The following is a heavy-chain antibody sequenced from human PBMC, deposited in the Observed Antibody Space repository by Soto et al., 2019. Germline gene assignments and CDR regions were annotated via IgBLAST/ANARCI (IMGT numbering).Heavy chain of an antibody. J-gene: IGHJ4*02. CDR3: ARGVNDLWGYSGYEFDY. CDR1: GYAFTGYY. V-gene: IGHV1-2*02. D-gene: IGHD5-12*01. Sequence: ASVKVSCKASGYAFTGYYMHWVRQAPGQGLEWMGWINPNSGGTNYAQKFQGRVTMTRDTSISTAYMELSRLRSDDTAVYYCARGVNDLWGYSGYEFDYWGQGTLVTVSS. CDR2: INPNSGGT.